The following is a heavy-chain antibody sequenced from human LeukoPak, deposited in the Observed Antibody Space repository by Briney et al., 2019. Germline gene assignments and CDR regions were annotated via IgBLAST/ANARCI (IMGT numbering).Heavy chain of an antibody. D-gene: IGHD3-9*01. Sequence: ASVKVSCKASGYTFTSYAMNWVRQAPGQGLEWMGWINTNTGNPTYAQGFTGRFVFSLDTSVSTAYLQISSLKAEDTAVYYCASKSQYQYYDILTGYSHDAFDIWGQGTMVTVSS. CDR1: GYTFTSYA. V-gene: IGHV7-4-1*02. CDR3: ASKSQYQYYDILTGYSHDAFDI. J-gene: IGHJ3*02. CDR2: INTNTGNP.